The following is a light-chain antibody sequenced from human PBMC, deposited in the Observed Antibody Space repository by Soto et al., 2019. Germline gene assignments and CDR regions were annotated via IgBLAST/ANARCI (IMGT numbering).Light chain of an antibody. CDR1: SSNIGAGYD. CDR2: DNN. Sequence: QSALTQSPSVSGAPGQRVTLSCTGSSSNIGAGYDVHWYQQLPGAAPKLLIYDNNNRPSGVPDRFSGSKSGASASLAITGLQAEDEADYYCCSYALLFGTGTKVTVL. V-gene: IGLV1-40*03. CDR3: CSYALL. J-gene: IGLJ1*01.